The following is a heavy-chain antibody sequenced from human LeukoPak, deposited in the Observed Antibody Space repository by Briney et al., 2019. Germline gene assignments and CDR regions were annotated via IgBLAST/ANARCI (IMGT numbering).Heavy chain of an antibody. J-gene: IGHJ5*02. D-gene: IGHD3-9*01. CDR2: IKQDGSEK. CDR3: AGGSGYLITS. Sequence: TGGSLRLSCAASGFTFSSYGMNWVRQAPGKGLEWLAIIKQDGSEKHYKGSVEGRFTISRDNAKNSLHLQMNSLRAEDTAVYYCAGGSGYLITSWGQGTLVTASS. CDR1: GFTFSSYG. V-gene: IGHV3-7*01.